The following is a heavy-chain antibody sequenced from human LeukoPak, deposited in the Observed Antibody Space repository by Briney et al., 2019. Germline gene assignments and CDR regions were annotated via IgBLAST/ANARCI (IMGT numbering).Heavy chain of an antibody. CDR1: GFTFDDYG. V-gene: IGHV3-20*04. Sequence: RPGGSLRLSCAASGFTFDDYGMSWVRQVSGKGLEWVSGIDWYGGSTAYADSVKGRFTISRDNAKNSLYLQMNSLRAEDTALYYCARDRYQLSPDYMDVWGKGTTVTVSS. J-gene: IGHJ6*03. CDR2: IDWYGGST. CDR3: ARDRYQLSPDYMDV. D-gene: IGHD2-2*01.